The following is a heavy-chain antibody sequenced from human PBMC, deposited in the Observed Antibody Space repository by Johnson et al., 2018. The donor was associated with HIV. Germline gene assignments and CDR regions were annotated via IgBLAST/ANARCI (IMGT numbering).Heavy chain of an antibody. Sequence: QLVESGGGVVQPGRSLRLSCAASGFTFSSYAMHWVRQAPGKGLEWVAVISYDGSNKYYADSVKGRFTISRDNSKNTLYLQMNSLRAEDTAVYYCARGAWAGAFDIWGQGTMVTVSS. CDR3: ARGAWAGAFDI. V-gene: IGHV3-30-3*01. D-gene: IGHD1-26*01. CDR1: GFTFSSYA. J-gene: IGHJ3*02. CDR2: ISYDGSNK.